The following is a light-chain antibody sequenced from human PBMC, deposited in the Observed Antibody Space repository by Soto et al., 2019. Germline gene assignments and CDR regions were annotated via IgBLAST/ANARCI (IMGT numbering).Light chain of an antibody. CDR1: NIGTRT. J-gene: IGLJ1*01. Sequence: SYELTQPPSESVAPGQTARITCGGNNIGTRTVHWYQQKPGQAPVLVVHDDSDRPSGIPERFSGFNSGNTATLTITRVEAGDEADYFCQVWDSSSDHYVFGTGIKLTVL. CDR2: DDS. CDR3: QVWDSSSDHYV. V-gene: IGLV3-21*02.